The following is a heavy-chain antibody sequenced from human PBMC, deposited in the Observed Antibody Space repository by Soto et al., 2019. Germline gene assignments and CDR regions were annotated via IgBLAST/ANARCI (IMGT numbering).Heavy chain of an antibody. CDR1: GDSVSSNSAA. CDR3: ARDRKGIAAASNFDY. Sequence: SQTLSLTCAISGDSVSSNSAAWSWIRQSPSRGLEWLGRTYYRSKWYNDYAVSVKSRITINPDTSKNQFSLQLSSVTPEDTAAYYCARDRKGIAAASNFDYWGQGTLVTVSS. CDR2: TYYRSKWYN. D-gene: IGHD6-13*01. J-gene: IGHJ4*02. V-gene: IGHV6-1*01.